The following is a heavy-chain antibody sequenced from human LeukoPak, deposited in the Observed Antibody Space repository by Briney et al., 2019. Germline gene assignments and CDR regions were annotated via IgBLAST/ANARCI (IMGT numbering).Heavy chain of an antibody. CDR1: GGSISSYY. CDR3: ARDGIAAAGNWFDP. J-gene: IGHJ5*02. D-gene: IGHD6-13*01. CDR2: IYTSGST. V-gene: IGHV4-4*07. Sequence: SETLSLNCTVSGGSISSYYWSWIRQPAGNGLEWIGRIYTSGSTNYNPSLKSRVTMSVDTSKNQFSLKLSSVTAADTAVYYCARDGIAAAGNWFDPWGQGTLVTVSS.